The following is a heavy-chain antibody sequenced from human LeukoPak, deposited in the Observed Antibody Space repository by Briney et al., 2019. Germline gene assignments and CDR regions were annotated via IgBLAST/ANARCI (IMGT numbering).Heavy chain of an antibody. CDR1: GFTFSTYS. D-gene: IGHD3-10*01. CDR2: ISISSSSI. V-gene: IGHV3-48*04. Sequence: GGSLRLSCVASGFTFSTYSMNWVRQAPGKGLEWVSYISISSSSIYYADSVKGRFTISRDNAKNSLYLQMNSLRAEDTAVYYCARDRALLLWFGELLVFRSGNYMDVWGKGTTVTVSS. J-gene: IGHJ6*03. CDR3: ARDRALLLWFGELLVFRSGNYMDV.